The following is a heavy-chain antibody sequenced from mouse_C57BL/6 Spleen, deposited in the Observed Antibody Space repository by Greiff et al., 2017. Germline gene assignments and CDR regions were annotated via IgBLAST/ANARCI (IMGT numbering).Heavy chain of an antibody. CDR2: INPNYGTT. J-gene: IGHJ2*01. Sequence: EVQGVESGPELVKPGASVKISCKASGYSFTHYNMNWVKQSNGKSLEWIGVINPNYGTTSYHQKFKGKATLTVAQSSSTAYMQLNSLTYEDAAVYYSARGGRYYFDYWGQGTTLTVSS. CDR3: ARGGRYYFDY. CDR1: GYSFTHYN. D-gene: IGHD3-3*01. V-gene: IGHV1-39*01.